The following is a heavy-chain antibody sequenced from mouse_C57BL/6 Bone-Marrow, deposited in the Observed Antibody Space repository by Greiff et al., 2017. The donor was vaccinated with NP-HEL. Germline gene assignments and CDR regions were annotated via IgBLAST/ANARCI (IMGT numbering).Heavy chain of an antibody. Sequence: QVTLKESGPGILQPSQTLSLTCSFSGFSLSTFGMGVGWIRQPSGKGLEWLAHIWWDDDKYYNPALKSRLTISKDTSKNQVFLKIANVDTADTATYYCARMDYYGSSPYWYFDVWGTGTTVTVSS. J-gene: IGHJ1*03. CDR2: IWWDDDK. CDR3: ARMDYYGSSPYWYFDV. D-gene: IGHD1-1*01. CDR1: GFSLSTFGMG. V-gene: IGHV8-8*01.